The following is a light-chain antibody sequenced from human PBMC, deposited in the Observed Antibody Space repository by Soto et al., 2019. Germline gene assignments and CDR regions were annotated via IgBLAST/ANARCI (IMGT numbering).Light chain of an antibody. V-gene: IGKV1-9*01. J-gene: IGKJ1*01. CDR2: GAS. CDR1: QGISTY. Sequence: IQLTQSPSFLSASIGDRATITCRASQGISTYLAWYQQKPGKAPKSLIYGASTLQSGVPSRFSGGGSGTEFTLTISSLQPEDFATYYCQELTSYPRTFGQGTKVEVK. CDR3: QELTSYPRT.